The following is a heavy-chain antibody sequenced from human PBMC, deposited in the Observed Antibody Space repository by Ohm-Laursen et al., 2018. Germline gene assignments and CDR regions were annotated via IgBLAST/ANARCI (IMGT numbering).Heavy chain of an antibody. Sequence: SLRLSCAASGFTFSDYYMSWVRQAPGKGLEWVSVIYSVGTTYYADSVKGRFTVSRDNSKNTLYLQMNGLRAEDTAVYYCARDLEGRGYYGMDVWGQGTTVTVSS. CDR2: IYSVGTT. CDR3: ARDLEGRGYYGMDV. V-gene: IGHV3-66*01. J-gene: IGHJ6*02. CDR1: GFTFSDYY. D-gene: IGHD1-1*01.